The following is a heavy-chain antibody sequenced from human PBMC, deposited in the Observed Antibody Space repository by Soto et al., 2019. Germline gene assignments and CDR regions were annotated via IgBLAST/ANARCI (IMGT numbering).Heavy chain of an antibody. CDR1: GYTFTSYG. D-gene: IGHD3-22*01. J-gene: IGHJ4*02. V-gene: IGHV1-18*01. CDR2: ISAYNGNT. CDR3: ARDLPQYYYDSSGYFDY. Sequence: QVQLVQSGAEVKKPGASVKVSCKASGYTFTSYGISWVRQAPGQGLEWMGWISAYNGNTNYAQKLQGRVTMTTDTSTSTAYMELRSQRSDDTAVYYCARDLPQYYYDSSGYFDYWGQGTLVTVSS.